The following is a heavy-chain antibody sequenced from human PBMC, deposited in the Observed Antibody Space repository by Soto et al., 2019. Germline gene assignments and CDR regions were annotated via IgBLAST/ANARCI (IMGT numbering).Heavy chain of an antibody. CDR2: IYHSGST. CDR3: ARIYSGSYFDSNWFDP. V-gene: IGHV4-4*02. CDR1: GCSISSSNW. Sequence: SETLSLTCAVSGCSISSSNWWSWVRQPPGKGLEWIGEIYHSGSTNYNPSLKSRVTISVDKSKNQFSLKLSSVTAADTAVYYCARIYSGSYFDSNWFDPWGQGTLVTVSS. D-gene: IGHD1-26*01. J-gene: IGHJ5*02.